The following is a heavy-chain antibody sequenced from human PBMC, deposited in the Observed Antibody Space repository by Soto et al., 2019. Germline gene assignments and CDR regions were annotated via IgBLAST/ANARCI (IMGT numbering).Heavy chain of an antibody. V-gene: IGHV3-7*04. Sequence: GGSLRLSCAASGFTFSRDWMSWVRQAQGKGLEWVANIKQDGSEKYYVDSVKGRFAMSRDNAKNSLYLQMNSLRAEDTAVYYCARGDFYDSSGPFSDAFDIWGQGTMVTVSS. CDR1: GFTFSRDW. CDR2: IKQDGSEK. CDR3: ARGDFYDSSGPFSDAFDI. D-gene: IGHD3-22*01. J-gene: IGHJ3*02.